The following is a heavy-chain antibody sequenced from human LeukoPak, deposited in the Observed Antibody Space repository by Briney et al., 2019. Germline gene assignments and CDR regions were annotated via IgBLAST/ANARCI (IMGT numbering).Heavy chain of an antibody. V-gene: IGHV3-7*01. CDR2: IKEDGSQK. CDR3: ARRGGSSSRRSPVGY. CDR1: GFTFSSYW. D-gene: IGHD6-6*01. Sequence: GGSLRLSCAASGFTFSSYWMTWVRQAPGKGPEWVANIKEDGSQKYYVDSVRGRFTISRDNAKNSLFLQMNNLRVEDTAVYYCARRGGSSSRRSPVGYWGQGTLVTVSS. J-gene: IGHJ4*02.